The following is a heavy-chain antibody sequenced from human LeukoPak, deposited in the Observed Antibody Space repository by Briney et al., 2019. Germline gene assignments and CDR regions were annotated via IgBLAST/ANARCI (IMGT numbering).Heavy chain of an antibody. V-gene: IGHV3-21*01. CDR1: GFTFSTFA. CDR3: ARGGGAARRVFDY. Sequence: GGSLRLSCEASGFTFSTFAMIWVRQAPGKGLEWVSSISSSSSYIYYADSVKGRFTISRDNAKNSLYLQMNSLRAEDTAVYYCARGGGAARRVFDYWGQGTLVTVSS. D-gene: IGHD6-6*01. CDR2: ISSSSSYI. J-gene: IGHJ4*02.